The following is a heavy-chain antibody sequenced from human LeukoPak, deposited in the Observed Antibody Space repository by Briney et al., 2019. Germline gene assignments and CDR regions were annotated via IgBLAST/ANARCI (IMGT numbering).Heavy chain of an antibody. V-gene: IGHV1-8*01. CDR2: MNPNSGNT. Sequence: ASVKVSCKASGHTFTSYDINWVRQATGQGLEWMGWMNPNSGNTGYAQKFQGRVTMTRNTSISTAYMELSSLRSEDTAVYYCARRNWGIAAADYWGQGTLVTVS. CDR3: ARRNWGIAAADY. J-gene: IGHJ4*02. CDR1: GHTFTSYD. D-gene: IGHD6-13*01.